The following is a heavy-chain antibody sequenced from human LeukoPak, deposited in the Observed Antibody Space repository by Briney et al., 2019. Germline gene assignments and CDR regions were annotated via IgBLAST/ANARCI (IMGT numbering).Heavy chain of an antibody. Sequence: ASVKVSCKASGYTFTSHFMHWVRQAPGQGLEWMGIINPSGGSTSYAQKFQGRVTMTRDTSTSTVYMELSSLRSEDTAVYYCARDRYYGSNSEYWFDPWGQGTLVTVSS. CDR3: ARDRYYGSNSEYWFDP. V-gene: IGHV1-46*01. CDR2: INPSGGST. CDR1: GYTFTSHF. D-gene: IGHD4-23*01. J-gene: IGHJ5*02.